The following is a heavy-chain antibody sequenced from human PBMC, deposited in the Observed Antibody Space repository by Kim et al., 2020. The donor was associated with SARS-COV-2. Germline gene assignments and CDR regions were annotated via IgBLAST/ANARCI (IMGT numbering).Heavy chain of an antibody. D-gene: IGHD3-10*01. Sequence: GGSLRLSCAASGFTFSSYSMNWVRQAPGKGLEWVSSISSSSSYIYYEDSVKGRFTISRDNAKNSLYLQMNSLRAEDTAVYYCARDSYYYGSGSSIGFYFDYWGQGTLVTVSS. CDR1: GFTFSSYS. CDR3: ARDSYYYGSGSSIGFYFDY. J-gene: IGHJ4*02. V-gene: IGHV3-21*01. CDR2: ISSSSSYI.